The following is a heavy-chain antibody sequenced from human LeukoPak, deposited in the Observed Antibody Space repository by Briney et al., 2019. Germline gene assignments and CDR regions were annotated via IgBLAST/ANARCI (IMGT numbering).Heavy chain of an antibody. CDR2: ISGSGGNT. J-gene: IGHJ4*02. Sequence: PGGSLRLSCAPSGFTFSSYAMSWVRQAPGKGLEWVSSISGSGGNTYYADSVKGRFTISRDNSKNTLYMQMNSLRAEDTAVYYCAKLVTHFDYWGQGTLVTVSS. CDR1: GFTFSSYA. V-gene: IGHV3-23*01. CDR3: AKLVTHFDY. D-gene: IGHD4-23*01.